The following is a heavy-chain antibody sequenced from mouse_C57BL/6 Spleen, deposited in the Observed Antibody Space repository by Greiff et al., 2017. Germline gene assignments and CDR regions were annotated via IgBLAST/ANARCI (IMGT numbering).Heavy chain of an antibody. Sequence: QVQLQQSGAELARPGASVKMSCKASGYTFTSYTMHWVKQRPGQGLEWIGYINPSSGYTKYNQKFKDKATLTADKSSSTAYMQLSSLTSEDSAVYYCARRGVYYYGSSLLYAMDYWGQGTSVTVSS. J-gene: IGHJ4*01. CDR3: ARRGVYYYGSSLLYAMDY. V-gene: IGHV1-4*01. CDR1: GYTFTSYT. D-gene: IGHD1-1*01. CDR2: INPSSGYT.